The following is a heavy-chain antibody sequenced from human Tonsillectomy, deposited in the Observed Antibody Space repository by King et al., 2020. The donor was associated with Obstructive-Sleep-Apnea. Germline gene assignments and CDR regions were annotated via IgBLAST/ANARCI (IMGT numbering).Heavy chain of an antibody. J-gene: IGHJ4*02. CDR2: ISYDGSNK. D-gene: IGHD5-12*01. Sequence: VQLVESGGGVVQPGRSLRLSCAASGFTFSSYAMHWVRQAPGKGLEWVAVISYDGSNKYYAESVKGRFTISRDNSKNTLYLQMNSLRAEDTAVYYCARDAGLRGYDYGAVDYWGQGTLVTVSS. CDR3: ARDAGLRGYDYGAVDY. CDR1: GFTFSSYA. V-gene: IGHV3-30*04.